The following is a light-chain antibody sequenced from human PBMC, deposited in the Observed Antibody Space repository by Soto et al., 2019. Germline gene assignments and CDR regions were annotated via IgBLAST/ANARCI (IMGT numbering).Light chain of an antibody. Sequence: DIRLTQSPSTLSAAVGDRVTITCRASQSIALWLAWYHQKPGKAPKALIYDASRLESGVPSRFSGSGSGTEFTLTISSLQPDDFATYYCQKYGSYPWAFGQGTRVEV. J-gene: IGKJ1*01. V-gene: IGKV1-5*01. CDR1: QSIALW. CDR3: QKYGSYPWA. CDR2: DAS.